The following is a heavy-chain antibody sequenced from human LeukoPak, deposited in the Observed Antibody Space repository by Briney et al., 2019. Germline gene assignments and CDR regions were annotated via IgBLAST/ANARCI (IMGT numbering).Heavy chain of an antibody. J-gene: IGHJ4*02. CDR3: ARASHDYGDYSHFDY. Sequence: AGGSLRLSCAASGFTFSSYAMSWVRQPPGKGLEWIGSIYYSGSTYYNPSLKSRVTISVDTSKNQFSLKLNSVTAADTAVYYCARASHDYGDYSHFDYWGQGTLVTVSS. CDR2: IYYSGST. V-gene: IGHV4-39*07. CDR1: GFTFSSYA. D-gene: IGHD4-17*01.